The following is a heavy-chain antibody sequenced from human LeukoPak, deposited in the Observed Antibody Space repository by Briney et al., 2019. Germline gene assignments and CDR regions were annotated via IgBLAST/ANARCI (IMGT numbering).Heavy chain of an antibody. V-gene: IGHV4-34*01. Sequence: SETLSLTCAVYGGSFSGYYWSWIRQPPGKGLEWIGEINHSGSTNYNPSLKSRVTISVDTSKNKFSLKLSSVTAADTAVYYCARVLEGSSGQHWYFDLWGRGTLVTVSS. CDR1: GGSFSGYY. CDR2: INHSGST. J-gene: IGHJ2*01. CDR3: ARVLEGSSGQHWYFDL. D-gene: IGHD6-19*01.